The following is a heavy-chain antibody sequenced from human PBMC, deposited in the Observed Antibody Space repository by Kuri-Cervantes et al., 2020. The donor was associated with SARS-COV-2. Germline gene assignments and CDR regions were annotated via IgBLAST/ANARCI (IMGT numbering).Heavy chain of an antibody. D-gene: IGHD3-22*01. J-gene: IGHJ3*02. CDR3: AREAYNYYYDSSGYLLGGASDI. Sequence: GESLKISCAASGFTVSGNYMSWVRQAPEKGLEWLSVIYTGDKTYYADSVKGRFTISRDNSKNTVYLQMNSLRAEDTAVYYCAREAYNYYYDSSGYLLGGASDIWGQGTMVTVSS. V-gene: IGHV3-53*01. CDR2: IYTGDKT. CDR1: GFTVSGNY.